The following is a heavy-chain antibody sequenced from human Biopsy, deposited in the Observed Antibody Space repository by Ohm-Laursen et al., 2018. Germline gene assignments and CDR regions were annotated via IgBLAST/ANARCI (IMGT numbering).Heavy chain of an antibody. CDR3: ARHHCTNGVCLGVYFDY. CDR1: WFTVSNKY. J-gene: IGHJ4*02. CDR2: IYTGGTT. V-gene: IGHV3-53*01. D-gene: IGHD2-8*01. Sequence: SLRLSCAASWFTVSNKYMSWVRQAPGKGLEWVSVIYTGGTTHYADSVRGRFTISRDNSKTTLYLQMNSLRAEDTAVYYCARHHCTNGVCLGVYFDYWGQGTLVTVSS.